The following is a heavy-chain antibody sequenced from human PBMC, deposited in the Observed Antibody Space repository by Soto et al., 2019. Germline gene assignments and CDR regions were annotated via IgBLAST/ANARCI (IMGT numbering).Heavy chain of an antibody. CDR2: ISFDGSNK. CDR3: ASWGGSGGSGYWCPFDF. CDR1: GFTFSSHA. J-gene: IGHJ4*02. V-gene: IGHV3-30-3*01. D-gene: IGHD2-15*01. Sequence: QVHLAESGGGVVQPGRSLRLSCVASGFTFSSHAVHWVRQAPGKGLEWVAVISFDGSNKHYADSVKGRFTISRDNSKNTLYLQMNSLSAEDTAVYACASWGGSGGSGYWCPFDFWGQGTLVTVSS.